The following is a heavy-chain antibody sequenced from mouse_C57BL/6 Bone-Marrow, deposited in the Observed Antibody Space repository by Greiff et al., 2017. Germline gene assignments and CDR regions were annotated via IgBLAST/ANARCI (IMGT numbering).Heavy chain of an antibody. J-gene: IGHJ1*03. CDR2: LNYDGSST. Sequence: EVNVVESEGGLVQPGSSMKLSCTASGFTFSDYYMAWVRQVPEKGLEWVANLNYDGSSTYYLDSLKSRFIISRANAKNILYLQMSSLKSEDTATYYCARVGVTGDWYFDVWGTGTTVTVSS. V-gene: IGHV5-16*01. D-gene: IGHD2-5*01. CDR3: ARVGVTGDWYFDV. CDR1: GFTFSDYY.